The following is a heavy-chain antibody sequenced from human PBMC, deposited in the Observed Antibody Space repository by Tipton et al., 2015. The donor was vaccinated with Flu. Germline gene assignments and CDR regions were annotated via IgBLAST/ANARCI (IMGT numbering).Heavy chain of an antibody. J-gene: IGHJ4*02. CDR2: IWYDGSNK. Sequence: RSLRLSCAASGFTFSSYGMHWVRQAPGKGLEWVAVIWYDGSNKYYADSVKGRFTISRDNPKNTLYLQMNSLRAEDTAMYYCATDYGDYPYWGQGTLVTVSP. D-gene: IGHD4-17*01. V-gene: IGHV3-33*01. CDR1: GFTFSSYG. CDR3: ATDYGDYPY.